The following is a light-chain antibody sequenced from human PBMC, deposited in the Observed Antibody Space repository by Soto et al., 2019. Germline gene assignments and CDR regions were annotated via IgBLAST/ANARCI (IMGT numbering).Light chain of an antibody. V-gene: IGKV3-20*01. CDR1: QSVSSSY. J-gene: IGKJ1*01. Sequence: EIVLTQSPGTLSLSPGERATLSCRASQSVSSSYVAWYQQKPGQAPRLLIFGASSRATGTPDRFSGSGSGTDFTLTISRLEPEDSAVYHCQQYGGSPPTFGQGTKVEIK. CDR2: GAS. CDR3: QQYGGSPPT.